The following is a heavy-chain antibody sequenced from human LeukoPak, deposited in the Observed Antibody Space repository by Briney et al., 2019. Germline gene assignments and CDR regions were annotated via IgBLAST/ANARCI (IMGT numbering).Heavy chain of an antibody. Sequence: ASVKVSCKASGGTFSSYAISWVRQAPGQGLEWMGGIIPIFGTANYAQKFQGRVTITADESTSTAYMELSSLRSEDTAVYYCARAYSGGWYRGSAFDIWGQGTMVTVSS. J-gene: IGHJ3*02. CDR2: IIPIFGTA. D-gene: IGHD6-19*01. V-gene: IGHV1-69*01. CDR1: GGTFSSYA. CDR3: ARAYSGGWYRGSAFDI.